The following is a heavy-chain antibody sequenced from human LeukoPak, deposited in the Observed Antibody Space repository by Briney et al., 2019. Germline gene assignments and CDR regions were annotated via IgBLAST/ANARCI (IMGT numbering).Heavy chain of an antibody. CDR3: ARDVLDCGGDCYPEDPTHWFDP. Sequence: PSETLSLTCTVSGGSISSYYWGWIRQPPEKGLEWIGYIYYSGSTNYNPSLKSRVTISVDTSKNQFSLKLSSVTAADTAVYYCARDVLDCGGDCYPEDPTHWFDPWGQGTLVTVSS. V-gene: IGHV4-59*01. CDR1: GGSISSYY. D-gene: IGHD2-21*02. CDR2: IYYSGST. J-gene: IGHJ5*02.